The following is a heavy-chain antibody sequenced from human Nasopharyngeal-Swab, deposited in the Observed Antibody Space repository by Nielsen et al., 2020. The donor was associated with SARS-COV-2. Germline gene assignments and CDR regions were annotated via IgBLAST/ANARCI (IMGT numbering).Heavy chain of an antibody. CDR2: ITSDGANE. V-gene: IGHV3-30-3*01. Sequence: GGSLRLSCAASGFTFSRYAGHWVRQAPGKGLEWVAVITSDGANEFYADSVKGRFTISRDNSKNTLYLQMNSLQVEDPAVYYCARDAGLAVTGALVIYNWFDPWGQGTLVTVSS. CDR1: GFTFSRYA. CDR3: ARDAGLAVTGALVIYNWFDP. J-gene: IGHJ5*02. D-gene: IGHD6-19*01.